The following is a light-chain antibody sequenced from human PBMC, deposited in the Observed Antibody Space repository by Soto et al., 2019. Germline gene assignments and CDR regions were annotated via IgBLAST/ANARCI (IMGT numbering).Light chain of an antibody. CDR1: SSDIGTYDY. Sequence: QSALTQPPSASGSLGQSVTISWTGTSSDIGTYDYVSWYQQHPGRAPKLIIFEVSKRPLGVPDRFSGSKSGNTASLIVSGLQPDDEAEYHCTSYTGDDFTFVFGTGTKLTVL. J-gene: IGLJ1*01. CDR3: TSYTGDDFTFV. CDR2: EVS. V-gene: IGLV2-8*01.